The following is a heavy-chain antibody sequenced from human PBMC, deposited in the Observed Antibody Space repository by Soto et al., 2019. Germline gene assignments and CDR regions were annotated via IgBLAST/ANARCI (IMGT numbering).Heavy chain of an antibody. CDR2: IYISGTT. CDR1: GGSIRSYY. Sequence: QVQLQESGPGLVKPSETLSLTFNVSGGSIRSYYWSWIRQPAGKALEWIGRIYISGTTNYNHSLRGRAAMLIDTAKIHFSLILSSVTAADTAVYYCAIEGASGFGMDVWGQGTTVTVSS. D-gene: IGHD1-26*01. V-gene: IGHV4-4*07. J-gene: IGHJ6*02. CDR3: AIEGASGFGMDV.